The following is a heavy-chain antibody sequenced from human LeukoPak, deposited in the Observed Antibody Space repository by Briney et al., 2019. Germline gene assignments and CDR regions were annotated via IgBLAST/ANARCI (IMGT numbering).Heavy chain of an antibody. Sequence: PGGSLRLSCAASGSTFSSHGMLWVRQAPGKGLEWVALIWYDGSNKYYADSVKGRFTISRDNSKNTLYLQMNSLRAEDTAVYYCARLQGSYFDFWGQGTLVTVSS. D-gene: IGHD4-11*01. J-gene: IGHJ4*02. CDR3: ARLQGSYFDF. CDR2: IWYDGSNK. V-gene: IGHV3-33*01. CDR1: GSTFSSHG.